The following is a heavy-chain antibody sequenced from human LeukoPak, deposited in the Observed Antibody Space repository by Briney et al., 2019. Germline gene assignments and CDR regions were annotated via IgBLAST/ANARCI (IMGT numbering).Heavy chain of an antibody. CDR2: IYSGGST. J-gene: IGHJ4*02. V-gene: IGHV3-53*01. Sequence: GGSLRLSCAASGFTVSSNYMSWVRQAPGKGLEWVSVIYSGGSTYYADSVKGRFTISRDNSKNTLYLQMNSLRAEDTAVYYCARDTIGDYGDYWGQGTLVTVSS. D-gene: IGHD4-17*01. CDR3: ARDTIGDYGDY. CDR1: GFTVSSNY.